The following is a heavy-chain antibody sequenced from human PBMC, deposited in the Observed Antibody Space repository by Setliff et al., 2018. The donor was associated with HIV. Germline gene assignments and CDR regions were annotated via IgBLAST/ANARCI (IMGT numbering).Heavy chain of an antibody. CDR3: ARGGYYYYFGVDV. Sequence: PSETLSLTCTVSGGSISSGGPGYYWGWVRQPPGGGLEWIGSVYTSGSTDYNPSLKSRVTMSVDTSKNQFSLKLSSVTAADTAVYYCARGGYYYYFGVDVWGQGTTVTVSS. V-gene: IGHV4-39*07. CDR1: GGSISSGGPGYY. D-gene: IGHD3-16*01. J-gene: IGHJ6*02. CDR2: VYTSGST.